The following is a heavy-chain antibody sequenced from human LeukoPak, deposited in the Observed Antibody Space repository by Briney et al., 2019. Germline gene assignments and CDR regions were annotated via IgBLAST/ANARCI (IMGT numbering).Heavy chain of an antibody. CDR2: IYYSGTT. CDR1: GGSINSYY. D-gene: IGHD5-18*01. V-gene: IGHV4-59*01. CDR3: ARDTTYSYMDY. Sequence: PSETLSLTCTVSGGSINSYYWSWIRQPPGKGLEWIGYIYYSGTTSYNPSLKSRVTISVDTSKNQFSLKLTSVTAADTAVYYCARDTTYSYMDYWGQGTLVTVSS. J-gene: IGHJ4*02.